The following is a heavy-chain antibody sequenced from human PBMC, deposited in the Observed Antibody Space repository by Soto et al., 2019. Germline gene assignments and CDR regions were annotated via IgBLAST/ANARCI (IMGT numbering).Heavy chain of an antibody. D-gene: IGHD3-10*01. V-gene: IGHV1-8*01. Sequence: QVQLVQSGAEVKKPGASVKVSCKASGYTFTSYDINWVRQATGQGLEWMGWMNPNSGNTGYAQKFQGGVTMTRNTSISTAYMELSSLRSEDTAVYYCASSMVSGAYYYYGMDVWGQGTTVTVSS. CDR3: ASSMVSGAYYYYGMDV. CDR1: GYTFTSYD. J-gene: IGHJ6*02. CDR2: MNPNSGNT.